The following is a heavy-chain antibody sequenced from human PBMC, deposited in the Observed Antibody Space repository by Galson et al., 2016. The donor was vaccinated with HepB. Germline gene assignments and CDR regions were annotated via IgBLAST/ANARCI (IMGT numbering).Heavy chain of an antibody. J-gene: IGHJ3*02. D-gene: IGHD3-9*01. V-gene: IGHV3-23*01. Sequence: SLRLSCAASGFTFSSYAMSWVRQAPGKGLEWVSAIRGSGGSTYYADSVKGRFTISRDNSKNTLYLQINSLRAEDTAVYYCAKEGRDILTGYYNGDALDIWGQGTMVTVSS. CDR1: GFTFSSYA. CDR2: IRGSGGST. CDR3: AKEGRDILTGYYNGDALDI.